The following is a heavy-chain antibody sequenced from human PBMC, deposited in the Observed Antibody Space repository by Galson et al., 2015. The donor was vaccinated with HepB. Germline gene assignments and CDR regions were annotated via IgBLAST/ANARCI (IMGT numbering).Heavy chain of an antibody. CDR2: VDPAGGET. D-gene: IGHD1-26*01. CDR3: ATDPKGGAVH. CDR1: GYTFTDYF. V-gene: IGHV1-69-2*01. Sequence: VKVSCKVSGYTFTDYFIHWVHQAPGKGLEWMGLVDPAGGETLYADEFQGRVTITADRSTGTAYMELSSLRSEDTAVYYCATDPKGGAVHWGQGTLVTVSS. J-gene: IGHJ4*02.